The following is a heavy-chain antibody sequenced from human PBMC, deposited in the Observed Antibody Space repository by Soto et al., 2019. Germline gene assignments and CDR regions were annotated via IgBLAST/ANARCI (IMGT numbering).Heavy chain of an antibody. Sequence: EASVKVSCKASGGTFSSYAISWVRQAPGQGLEWMGGIIPIFGTANYAQKFQGRVTITADESTSTAYMELSSLRSEDTAVYYCARVAYCGGDCYSGHFDYWGQGTLVTVSS. CDR1: GGTFSSYA. J-gene: IGHJ4*02. V-gene: IGHV1-69*13. D-gene: IGHD2-21*02. CDR2: IIPIFGTA. CDR3: ARVAYCGGDCYSGHFDY.